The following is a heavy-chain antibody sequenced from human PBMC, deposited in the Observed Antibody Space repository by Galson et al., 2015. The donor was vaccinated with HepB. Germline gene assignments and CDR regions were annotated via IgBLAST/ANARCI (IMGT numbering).Heavy chain of an antibody. Sequence: SVKVYCKASGYTFTSYAMNWVRQAPGQRLEWMGWINAGNGNTKYSQKFQGRVTMTRDTSASTAYMELNSLRSEDTAVYYCASGGQGYDCWVGAFDIWGQGTMVTVSS. J-gene: IGHJ3*02. V-gene: IGHV1-3*01. D-gene: IGHD3-3*01. CDR2: INAGNGNT. CDR3: ASGGQGYDCWVGAFDI. CDR1: GYTFTSYA.